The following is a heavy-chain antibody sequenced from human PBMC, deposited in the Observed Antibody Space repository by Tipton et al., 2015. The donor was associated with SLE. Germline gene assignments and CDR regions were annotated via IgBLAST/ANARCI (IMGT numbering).Heavy chain of an antibody. J-gene: IGHJ4*02. V-gene: IGHV3-30*02. D-gene: IGHD1-26*01. Sequence: SLRLSCAASGFTFRNYGMHWVRQAPGKGLEGVASMRYDGSNIYYADSVKGRFTISKDNSKNTLYLQMSGLRGEDTAVYSCAKDRSYGPYYLDYWGRGTLVTVSS. CDR2: MRYDGSNI. CDR1: GFTFRNYG. CDR3: AKDRSYGPYYLDY.